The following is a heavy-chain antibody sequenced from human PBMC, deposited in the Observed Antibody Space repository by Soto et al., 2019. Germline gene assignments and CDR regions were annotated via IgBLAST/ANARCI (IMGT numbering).Heavy chain of an antibody. D-gene: IGHD6-13*01. J-gene: IGHJ5*02. CDR3: ARHNRYSSTWFEGWFDP. CDR2: IHPGDSDT. Sequence: GESLKISCQGSGYSFTNYWVGWVRQIPGRGLEWMGIIHPGDSDTRYSPFFQGQVTVSADKSISTAYLQWSSLKASDTAMYYCARHNRYSSTWFEGWFDPWGQGTLVTVSS. CDR1: GYSFTNYW. V-gene: IGHV5-51*01.